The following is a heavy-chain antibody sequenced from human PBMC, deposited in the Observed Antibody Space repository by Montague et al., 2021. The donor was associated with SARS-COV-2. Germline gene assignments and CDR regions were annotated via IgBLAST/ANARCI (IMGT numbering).Heavy chain of an antibody. CDR1: GGSISRSTYY. CDR2: IYNTGST. J-gene: IGHJ4*02. D-gene: IGHD3/OR15-3a*01. CDR3: ARQGRWTPSYFDI. V-gene: IGHV4-39*01. Sequence: SETLSLTCTVSGGSISRSTYYWAWIRRPPGKGLEWIGSIYNTGSTFYSESLKSRLTISVDTSKNQFSLNLGSVTAADTALYYCARQGRWTPSYFDIWGQGSLVTVAS.